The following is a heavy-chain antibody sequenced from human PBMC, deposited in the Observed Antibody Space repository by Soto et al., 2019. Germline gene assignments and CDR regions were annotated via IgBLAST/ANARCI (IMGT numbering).Heavy chain of an antibody. D-gene: IGHD5-12*01. V-gene: IGHV3-74*01. Sequence: EVQLVESGGGLVQHGGSLRLSCAASGFTFSNYWIHWVRQAPGKGLVWLSRINSDGGTTNYADSVKGRFTISGDNAKNTLSLQMNSLGADDTAVYYCARGARGYYYMDVWGKGTTVTVSS. CDR2: INSDGGTT. J-gene: IGHJ6*03. CDR1: GFTFSNYW. CDR3: ARGARGYYYMDV.